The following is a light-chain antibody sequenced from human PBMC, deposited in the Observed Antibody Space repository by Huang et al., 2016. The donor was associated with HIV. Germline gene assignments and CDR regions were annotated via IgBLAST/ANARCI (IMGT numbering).Light chain of an antibody. J-gene: IGKJ1*01. CDR1: QAIKTS. Sequence: IVITQSPVTLSVSPGERATLSCGASQAIKTSLAWYQRRLDQPPRLLIYDSSARATGVPARFSGSGSGTNFTLTISSLQSEDFAVYYCQHYSNWPPWTFGPGTKVEMK. V-gene: IGKV3-15*01. CDR2: DSS. CDR3: QHYSNWPPWT.